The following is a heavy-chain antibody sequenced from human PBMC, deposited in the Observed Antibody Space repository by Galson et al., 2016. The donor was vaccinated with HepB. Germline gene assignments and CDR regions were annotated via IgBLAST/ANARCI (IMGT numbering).Heavy chain of an antibody. CDR2: IYYTGST. CDR3: ASRSSTFYFYGMDV. J-gene: IGHJ6*02. Sequence: SETLSLTCAVSGASISTNNWWSWVRQASGKGLEWIGSIYYTGSTYYSPSLKSRVTISADTSKNQFSLKLSSVTAADTAVYYCASRSSTFYFYGMDVWGQGTTVTVSS. CDR1: GASISTNNW. V-gene: IGHV4-39*01. D-gene: IGHD6-13*01.